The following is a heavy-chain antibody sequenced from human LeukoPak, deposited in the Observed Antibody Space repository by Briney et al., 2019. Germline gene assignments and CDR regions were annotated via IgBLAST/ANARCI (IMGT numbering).Heavy chain of an antibody. J-gene: IGHJ4*02. V-gene: IGHV3-15*01. Sequence: GGSLRLSCAASGFTFIDAWMSWVRQAPGKGLEWVGRINKVTNGAATDYAAPVKGRFTISRDVSKNMLYLQMNSLRAEDTAVYYCARDLTVYGGNPLYYFDYWGQGTLVTVSS. CDR3: ARDLTVYGGNPLYYFDY. CDR1: GFTFIDAW. CDR2: INKVTNGAAT. D-gene: IGHD4-23*01.